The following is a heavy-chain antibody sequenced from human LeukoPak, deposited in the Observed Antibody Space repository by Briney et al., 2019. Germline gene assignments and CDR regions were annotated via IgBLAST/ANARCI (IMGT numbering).Heavy chain of an antibody. Sequence: ASVRVSCKASGYTFTGYYMHWVRQAPGQGLEWMGWINPNSGGTNYAQKFQGRVTMTRDTSISTAYMELSRLRSDDTAVYYCARDLGVVPAAMEVDYWGQGTLVTVSS. CDR2: INPNSGGT. CDR3: ARDLGVVPAAMEVDY. V-gene: IGHV1-2*02. CDR1: GYTFTGYY. J-gene: IGHJ4*02. D-gene: IGHD2-2*01.